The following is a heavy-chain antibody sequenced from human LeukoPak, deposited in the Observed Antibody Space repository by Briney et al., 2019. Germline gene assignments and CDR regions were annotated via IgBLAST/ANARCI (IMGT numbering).Heavy chain of an antibody. CDR1: GYTFTSYD. CDR2: MNPNSGNT. D-gene: IGHD3-10*01. Sequence: GASVKVSCKASGYTFTSYDINWVRQATGQGLEWMGWMNPNSGNTGYAQKFQGRVTMTRNTSISTAYMELSSLRSDDTAVYYCARASSSLYGSGSKRRGHFDYWGQGTLVTVSS. J-gene: IGHJ4*02. V-gene: IGHV1-8*01. CDR3: ARASSSLYGSGSKRRGHFDY.